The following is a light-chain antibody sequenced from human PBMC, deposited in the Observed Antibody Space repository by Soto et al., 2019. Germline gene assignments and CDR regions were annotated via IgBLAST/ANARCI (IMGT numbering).Light chain of an antibody. CDR3: QQYSTYPWT. Sequence: DIQMTQSPSTLSASVGDRVTITCRASQTISTLLAWYQQRPGIAPNLLIYKASSLESGVPSRFSGSGSGTEFTLTISSLQPDDFATYFCQQYSTYPWTFGQGTKVDNK. CDR2: KAS. J-gene: IGKJ1*01. V-gene: IGKV1-5*03. CDR1: QTISTL.